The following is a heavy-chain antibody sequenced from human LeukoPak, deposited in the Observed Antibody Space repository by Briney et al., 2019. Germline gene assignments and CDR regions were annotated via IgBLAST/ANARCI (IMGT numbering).Heavy chain of an antibody. V-gene: IGHV3-9*01. CDR1: GFTFDDYA. Sequence: GGSLRLSCAASGFTFDDYAIHWVRQAPGKGLEWVSGISWNSGSIGYADSVKGRFTISRDNAKNSLYLQMNSLRAEDTALYYCAKPDYGDGTDYWGQGTLVTVSS. CDR2: ISWNSGSI. CDR3: AKPDYGDGTDY. D-gene: IGHD4-17*01. J-gene: IGHJ4*02.